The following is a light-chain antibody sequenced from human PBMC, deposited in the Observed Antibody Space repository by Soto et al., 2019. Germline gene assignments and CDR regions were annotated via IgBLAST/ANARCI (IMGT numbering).Light chain of an antibody. CDR3: QHYHSHPIT. J-gene: IGKJ4*01. CDR1: QRINAW. Sequence: DIQMTQFPPTLSASVGDRVTITCRASQRINAWLAWYHQKPGQAPKLLIYDGSNLEGGVPSKFSGSGYGSEFTLTIHFLQTDDSGTYFCQHYHSHPITFGGGTKVEI. CDR2: DGS. V-gene: IGKV1-5*01.